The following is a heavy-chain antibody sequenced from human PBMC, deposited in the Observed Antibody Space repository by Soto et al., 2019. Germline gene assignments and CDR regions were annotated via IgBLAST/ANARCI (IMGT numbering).Heavy chain of an antibody. D-gene: IGHD3-3*01. V-gene: IGHV4-30-4*01. CDR3: VRALGSRFMEWPRFDP. J-gene: IGHJ5*02. Sequence: QVQLQESGPGLVKPSQTLSLTYTVSGASISSGDYYWSWIRQPPGKGLEWIAHISYRGTTNYNPSLKSRVTMSVDTSKNQFSLKLNSVNAADTAVYYCVRALGSRFMEWPRFDPWGQGTLVTVSS. CDR1: GASISSGDYY. CDR2: ISYRGTT.